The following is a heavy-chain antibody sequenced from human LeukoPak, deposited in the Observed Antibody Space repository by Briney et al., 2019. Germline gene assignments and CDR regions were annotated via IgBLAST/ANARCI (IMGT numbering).Heavy chain of an antibody. CDR2: IYTSGST. J-gene: IGHJ4*02. V-gene: IGHV4-61*02. Sequence: PSETLSLTCTVSGGSISSGSYYWSWLRQPAGKGLEWIGRIYTSGSTNYNPSLKSRVTISVDTSKNQFSLKLSSVTAADTAVYYCARSPGMTTVITFFNWGQGTLVTVSS. CDR3: ARSPGMTTVITFFN. CDR1: GGSISSGSYY. D-gene: IGHD4-17*01.